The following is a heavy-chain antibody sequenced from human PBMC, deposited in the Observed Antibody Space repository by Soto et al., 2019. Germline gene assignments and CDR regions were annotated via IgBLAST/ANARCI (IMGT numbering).Heavy chain of an antibody. D-gene: IGHD3-3*01. CDR1: GFSFSSYA. CDR2: ISGNAAST. CDR3: AGFCSSYSRVFDI. Sequence: SGGSLRLSCAASGFSFSSYAMSWVRQAPGKGLEWVSSISGNAASTYYADSVKGRFTISRDNSKNTLYLQMNSLRAEDTAVYYCAGFCSSYSRVFDIWGQGTMVTVSS. V-gene: IGHV3-23*01. J-gene: IGHJ3*02.